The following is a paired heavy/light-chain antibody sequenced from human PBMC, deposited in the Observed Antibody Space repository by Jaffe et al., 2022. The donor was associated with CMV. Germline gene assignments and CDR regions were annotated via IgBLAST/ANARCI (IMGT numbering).Light chain of an antibody. V-gene: IGLV1-47*01. J-gene: IGLJ2*01. Sequence: QSVLTQPPSASGTPGQRVTISCSGSSSNIGSNYVYWYQQLPGTAPKLLIYKNNQRPSGVPDRFSGSKSGTSASLAISGLRSEDEADYYCAAWDDSLSGLIFGGGTKLTVL. CDR2: KNN. CDR3: AAWDDSLSGLI. CDR1: SSNIGSNY.
Heavy chain of an antibody. CDR3: ARGAQYYDSSGSYWYFDL. CDR2: IYTSGST. D-gene: IGHD3-22*01. Sequence: QVQLQESGPGLVKPSETLSLTCTVSGGSISSYYWSWLRQPAGKGLEWIGRIYTSGSTNSNPSLKSRVTMSIDTSKNQFSLKLSSVTAADTAVYYCARGAQYYDSSGSYWYFDLWGRGTLVTVSS. V-gene: IGHV4-4*07. J-gene: IGHJ2*01. CDR1: GGSISSYY.